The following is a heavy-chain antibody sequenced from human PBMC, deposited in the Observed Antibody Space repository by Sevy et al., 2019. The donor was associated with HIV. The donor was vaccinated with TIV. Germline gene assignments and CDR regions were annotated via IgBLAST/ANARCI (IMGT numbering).Heavy chain of an antibody. D-gene: IGHD3-10*01. J-gene: IGHJ4*02. V-gene: IGHV4-34*01. CDR1: GGSFSGYY. CDR3: ARGVEPGRDY. CDR2: INHSGST. Sequence: SETLSLTCAVYGGSFSGYYWSWIRQPPGKGLEWTGEINHSGSTNYNPSLKSRVTISVDTFKNQFSLKLSSVTAADTAVYYCARGVEPGRDYWGQGTLVTVSS.